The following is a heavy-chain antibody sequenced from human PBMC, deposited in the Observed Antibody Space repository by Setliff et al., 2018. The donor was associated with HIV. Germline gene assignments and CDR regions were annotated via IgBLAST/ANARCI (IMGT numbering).Heavy chain of an antibody. CDR3: ARGGLGVVTSFDS. V-gene: IGHV4-34*01. J-gene: IGHJ4*02. Sequence: PSETLSLTCAVYGGSFSGYSWIWIRQPPGKGLEWIGEINHSGSANYNPSLKSRVTISLDTSRNKFSLKLSSLTAADTAVYYCARGGLGVVTSFDSWGPGTLVTVSS. CDR2: INHSGSA. D-gene: IGHD3-3*01. CDR1: GGSFSGYS.